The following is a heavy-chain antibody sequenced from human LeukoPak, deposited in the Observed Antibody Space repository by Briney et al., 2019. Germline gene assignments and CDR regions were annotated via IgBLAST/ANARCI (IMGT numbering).Heavy chain of an antibody. V-gene: IGHV4-39*07. Sequence: SETLSLTCTVSGGSISSSSYYWGWIRQPPGKGLEWIGSIYFSGSTYYNPSLKSRVTISVDTSKNQFSLKLSSVTAADTAVYYCARYNDYGGNSGDGAFDIWGQGTMVTVSS. CDR3: ARYNDYGGNSGDGAFDI. D-gene: IGHD4-23*01. CDR1: GGSISSSSYY. J-gene: IGHJ3*02. CDR2: IYFSGST.